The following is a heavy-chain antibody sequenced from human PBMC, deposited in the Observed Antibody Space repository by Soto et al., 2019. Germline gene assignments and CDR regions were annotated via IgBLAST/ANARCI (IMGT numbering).Heavy chain of an antibody. D-gene: IGHD3-10*01. CDR1: GASLSSGTYY. CDR2: MYYSGTT. V-gene: IGHV4-61*01. J-gene: IGHJ4*02. CDR3: ARVGYHYANVGLGIDS. Sequence: PETLSLTCTVSGASLSSGTYYWGWIGQPPGKGLEWVGYMYYSGTTQYNPSLKSRVTISVDTSQNLFSLRMTSVNSADTATYYCARVGYHYANVGLGIDSWGQGTLVTV.